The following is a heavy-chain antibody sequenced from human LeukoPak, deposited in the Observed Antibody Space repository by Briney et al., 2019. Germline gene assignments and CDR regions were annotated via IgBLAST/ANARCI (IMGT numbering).Heavy chain of an antibody. Sequence: GGSLRLSCAASGFTFSSYAMSWDRQAPGKGLEWVSAISGSGGSTYYADSVKGRFTISRDNSKNTLYLQMNSLRAEDTAVYYCAKQSAAARIPIFDYWGQGTLVTVSS. CDR2: ISGSGGST. CDR1: GFTFSSYA. CDR3: AKQSAAARIPIFDY. V-gene: IGHV3-23*01. D-gene: IGHD6-13*01. J-gene: IGHJ4*02.